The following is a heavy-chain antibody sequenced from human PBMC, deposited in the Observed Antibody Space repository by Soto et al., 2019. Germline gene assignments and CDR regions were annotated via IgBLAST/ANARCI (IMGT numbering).Heavy chain of an antibody. CDR3: AREYTAWPLAYGLDV. Sequence: GGSLRLSCVGSGFTFSPYSINWYRQAPGKGLEWVSSISSRSDIYYADSVKGRFTISRDNAKNSVSLQMNSLRAEDTAVYYCAREYTAWPLAYGLDVWGQGTTVTVSS. J-gene: IGHJ6*02. CDR2: ISSRSDI. CDR1: GFTFSPYS. V-gene: IGHV3-21*01. D-gene: IGHD2-2*02.